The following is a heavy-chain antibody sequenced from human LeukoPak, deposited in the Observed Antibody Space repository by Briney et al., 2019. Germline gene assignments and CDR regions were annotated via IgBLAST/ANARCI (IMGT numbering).Heavy chain of an antibody. V-gene: IGHV1-24*01. CDR3: ATDPGETVPAAKGPRGDYCYGMDV. Sequence: GASVKVSCKVSGYTLTELSMHWVRQAPGKGLEWMGGIIPIFGTANYAQKFQGRVTMTEDTSTDTAYMELNSLRSDDTAVYYCATDPGETVPAAKGPRGDYCYGMDVWGQGTTVTVSS. D-gene: IGHD2-2*01. CDR2: IIPIFGTA. J-gene: IGHJ6*02. CDR1: GYTLTELS.